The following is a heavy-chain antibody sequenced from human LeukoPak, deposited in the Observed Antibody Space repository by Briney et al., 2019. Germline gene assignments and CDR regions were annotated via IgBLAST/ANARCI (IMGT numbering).Heavy chain of an antibody. V-gene: IGHV3-21*01. CDR3: ARDFSSRYYCDSSGYYPTYYYGMDV. CDR1: GFTFSSYS. J-gene: IGHJ6*02. D-gene: IGHD3-22*01. CDR2: ISSSSSYI. Sequence: PGGSLRLSCAASGFTFSSYSMNWVRQAPGKGLEWVSSISSSSSYIYYADSVKGRFTISRDNAKNSLYLQMNSLRAEDTAVYYCARDFSSRYYCDSSGYYPTYYYGMDVWGQGTTVTVSS.